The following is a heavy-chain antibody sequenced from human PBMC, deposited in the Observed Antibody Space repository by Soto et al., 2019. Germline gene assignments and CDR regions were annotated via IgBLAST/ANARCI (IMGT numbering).Heavy chain of an antibody. V-gene: IGHV3-33*01. Sequence: QVQLVESGGGVVQPGRSLRLSCAASGFTFSSHAMHWVRQAPGKGLEWVAVIWYDGSKKYYADSVKGRFTVARDDSKNTLYLQMNSLRVDDTAVYYCARDPGYSGFDFDYWRQGTLVTVSS. J-gene: IGHJ4*02. CDR1: GFTFSSHA. CDR3: ARDPGYSGFDFDY. CDR2: IWYDGSKK. D-gene: IGHD5-12*01.